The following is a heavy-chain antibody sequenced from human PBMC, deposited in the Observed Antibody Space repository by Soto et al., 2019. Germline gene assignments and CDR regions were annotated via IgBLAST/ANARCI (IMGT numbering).Heavy chain of an antibody. V-gene: IGHV1-69*13. CDR1: GGTFSSYA. J-gene: IGHJ6*02. Sequence: GASVKVSCKASGGTFSSYAISWVRQAPGQGLEWMGGIIPIFGTANYAQKFQGRVTITADESTSTAYMELSSLRSEDTAVYYCARVGDILTGYYKGRSYYGMDVWGQGTTVTVSS. CDR2: IIPIFGTA. D-gene: IGHD3-9*01. CDR3: ARVGDILTGYYKGRSYYGMDV.